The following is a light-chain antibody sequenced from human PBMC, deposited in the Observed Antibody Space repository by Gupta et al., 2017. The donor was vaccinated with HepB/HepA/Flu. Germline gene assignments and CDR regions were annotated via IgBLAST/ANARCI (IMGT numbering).Light chain of an antibody. Sequence: QPALTHPASVAGSPGQAITLSCTGTSSDIGAYDYVSWYQQHPDRPPKLMIYGVSYRPSGVSKRFSAFKSGDTASLTISGLQAEDEADYYCSSYATSRTVIFGGGTKLTVL. J-gene: IGLJ2*01. CDR2: GVS. CDR3: SSYATSRTVI. CDR1: SSDIGAYDY. V-gene: IGLV2-14*03.